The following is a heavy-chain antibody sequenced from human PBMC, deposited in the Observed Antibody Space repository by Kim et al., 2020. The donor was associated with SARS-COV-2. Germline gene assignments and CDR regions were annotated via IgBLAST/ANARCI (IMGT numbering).Heavy chain of an antibody. J-gene: IGHJ4*02. CDR1: GFTVSSNY. CDR2: IYSGGST. Sequence: GGSLRLSCAASGFTVSSNYMSWVRQAPGKGLEWVSVIYSGGSTYYADSVKGRFTISRDNSKNTLYLQMNSLRAEDTAVYYCARDTYSSGWYQFDYWGQGALVTVSS. D-gene: IGHD6-19*01. CDR3: ARDTYSSGWYQFDY. V-gene: IGHV3-53*01.